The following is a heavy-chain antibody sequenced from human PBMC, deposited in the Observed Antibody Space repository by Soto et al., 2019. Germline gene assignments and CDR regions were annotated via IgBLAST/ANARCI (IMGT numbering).Heavy chain of an antibody. J-gene: IGHJ4*02. CDR1: GFTFSSYA. CDR2: ISGSGDST. CDR3: AKDFTHPFDY. V-gene: IGHV3-23*01. Sequence: EAQLLESGGGLVQPGGSLRLSCAASGFTFSSYAMSWVRQGPGKGLEWVSAISGSGDSTYYADSVKGRFTISRDNSKNTLHLQMNSLRADDTAVYYCAKDFTHPFDYWGQGTVVTVSS.